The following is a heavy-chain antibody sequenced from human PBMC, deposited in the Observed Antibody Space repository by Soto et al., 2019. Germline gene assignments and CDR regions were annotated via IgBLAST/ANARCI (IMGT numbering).Heavy chain of an antibody. CDR3: ATMASRFYGSGSYSYFDY. V-gene: IGHV1-24*01. CDR2: FDPEDVET. D-gene: IGHD3-10*01. CDR1: GYTLTELS. J-gene: IGHJ4*02. Sequence: ASVKVSCKVSGYTLTELSMHWVRQAPGKGLEWMGGFDPEDVETIYAQKFQGRVTMTEDTSTDTAYMELSSLRSEDTAVYYCATMASRFYGSGSYSYFDYWGQGTLVTVSS.